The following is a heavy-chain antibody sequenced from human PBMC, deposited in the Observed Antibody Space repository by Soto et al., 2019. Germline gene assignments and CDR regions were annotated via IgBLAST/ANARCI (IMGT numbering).Heavy chain of an antibody. Sequence: QVQLVQSGAEVKKPGASVKVSCKASGYTFTSYGISWVRQAPGQGLEWMGWISTYNGNTNYAQKLQGRVTMTTDTSTSTAYMELRSLRSDDTALYYCARRYGIAAAGTYYYYYGMDVWGQGTTVTVSS. CDR2: ISTYNGNT. J-gene: IGHJ6*02. V-gene: IGHV1-18*01. CDR1: GYTFTSYG. CDR3: ARRYGIAAAGTYYYYYGMDV. D-gene: IGHD6-13*01.